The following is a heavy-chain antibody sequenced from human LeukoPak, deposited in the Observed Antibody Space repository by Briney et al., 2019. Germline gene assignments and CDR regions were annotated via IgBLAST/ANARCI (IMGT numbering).Heavy chain of an antibody. J-gene: IGHJ6*02. V-gene: IGHV4-31*03. D-gene: IGHD3-22*01. CDR2: IYYSGST. CDR1: GGSISSGGYY. CDR3: ARLHYYDSSGPPMDV. Sequence: SETLSLTCTVSGGSISSGGYYWSWIRQHPGEGLEWIGYIYYSGSTYYNPSLKSRVTISVDTSKNQFSLKLSSVTAADTAVYYCARLHYYDSSGPPMDVWGQGTTVTVSS.